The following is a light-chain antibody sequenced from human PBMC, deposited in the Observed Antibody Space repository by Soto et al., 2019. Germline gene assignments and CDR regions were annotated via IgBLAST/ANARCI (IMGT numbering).Light chain of an antibody. J-gene: IGKJ1*01. Sequence: EIVLTQSPGTLSLSPGDRATITCRASQSVSSSYLAWYQQKPGQAPTLLIYGASSRATGIPDRFSGSGSGTDFTLTISRLEPEDFAVYYCQQNGSSPWTFGQGTKVDIK. CDR3: QQNGSSPWT. CDR2: GAS. CDR1: QSVSSSY. V-gene: IGKV3-20*01.